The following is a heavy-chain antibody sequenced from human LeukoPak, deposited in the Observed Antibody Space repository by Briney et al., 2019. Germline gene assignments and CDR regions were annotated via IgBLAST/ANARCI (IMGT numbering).Heavy chain of an antibody. CDR3: ASYYYDSSVFDY. CDR2: FDPEDGET. V-gene: IGHV1-24*01. D-gene: IGHD3-22*01. Sequence: GASVKVSCKASGGTFSSYAISWVRQAPGKGLEWMGGFDPEDGETIYAQKFQGRVTMTEDTSTDTAYMELSSLRSEDTAVYYCASYYYDSSVFDYWGQGTLVTVSS. CDR1: GGTFSSYA. J-gene: IGHJ4*02.